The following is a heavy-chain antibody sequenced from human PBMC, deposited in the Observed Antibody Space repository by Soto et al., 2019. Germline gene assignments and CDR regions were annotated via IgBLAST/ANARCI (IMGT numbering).Heavy chain of an antibody. J-gene: IGHJ4*02. V-gene: IGHV1-8*01. CDR1: GYTFTSYD. D-gene: IGHD3-22*01. Sequence: WASVKVSCKASGYTFTSYDINWVRQATGQGLEWMGWMNPNSGNTGYAQKFQGRVTMTRNTSISTAYMELSSLRSEDTAVYYCARGWKLYYYDSSGSHQSDYWGQGTLVTVSS. CDR3: ARGWKLYYYDSSGSHQSDY. CDR2: MNPNSGNT.